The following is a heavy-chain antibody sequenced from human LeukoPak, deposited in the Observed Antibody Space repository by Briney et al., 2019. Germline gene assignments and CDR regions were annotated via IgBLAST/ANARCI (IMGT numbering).Heavy chain of an antibody. CDR2: ISAYNGNT. J-gene: IGHJ6*02. CDR1: GYRFTSYA. CDR3: ARDPLRSTWSTYYNALDV. Sequence: GASMKVSCKASGYRFTSYAINWVRQAPGQGLEWMGWISAYNGNTDYAQKFQGRVTMTTDTSTSTAYMELRSLTSGDTAVYYCARDPLRSTWSTYYNALDVWGQGTTVTVSS. V-gene: IGHV1-18*01. D-gene: IGHD6-13*01.